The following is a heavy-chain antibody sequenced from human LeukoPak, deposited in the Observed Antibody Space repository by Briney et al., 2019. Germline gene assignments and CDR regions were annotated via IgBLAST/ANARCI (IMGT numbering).Heavy chain of an antibody. D-gene: IGHD3-22*01. CDR1: GFTFSNYA. CDR3: AKVGMCITLLEVVFTTAADWYFDI. CDR2: ISRGGGST. Sequence: GGSLRLSCAAPGFTFSNYAMSWVRQAPGKGLEWVSGISRGGGSTYYADSVKGRLTISRDNSKNTLYLQMDSLRAEDTAVYYCAKVGMCITLLEVVFTTAADWYFDIWGRGTLVTVSS. V-gene: IGHV3-23*01. J-gene: IGHJ2*01.